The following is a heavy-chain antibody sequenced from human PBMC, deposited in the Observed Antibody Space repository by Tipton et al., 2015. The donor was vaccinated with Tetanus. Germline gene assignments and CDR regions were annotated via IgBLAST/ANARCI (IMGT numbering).Heavy chain of an antibody. V-gene: IGHV4-34*01. CDR1: GGSSSSFY. Sequence: TLSLTCAVYGGSSSSFYWSWIRQTPGKGLEWIGEINHRGGTSYNPSPKSRATISVDTSKNQFSLNLTSVTAADPAMYYCVTVNFPNYYHFGMDVWGQGTTVTVSS. CDR3: VTVNFPNYYHFGMDV. J-gene: IGHJ6*02. D-gene: IGHD1-1*01. CDR2: INHRGGT.